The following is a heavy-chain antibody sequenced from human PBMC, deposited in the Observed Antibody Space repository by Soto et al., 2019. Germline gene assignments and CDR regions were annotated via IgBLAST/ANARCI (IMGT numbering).Heavy chain of an antibody. Sequence: QGQLQQSGPGLVKPSQTLSLTCAISGDSVSSDITSWYWIRQSPSRGLEWLGRTYYRSKWFHDYAAAVKSRITINPDTSKNQFSQELNSMTPEDTAVYYCARGNALDAWGQGTVVTVSS. V-gene: IGHV6-1*01. J-gene: IGHJ3*01. CDR2: TYYRSKWFH. D-gene: IGHD3-10*01. CDR1: GDSVSSDITS. CDR3: ARGNALDA.